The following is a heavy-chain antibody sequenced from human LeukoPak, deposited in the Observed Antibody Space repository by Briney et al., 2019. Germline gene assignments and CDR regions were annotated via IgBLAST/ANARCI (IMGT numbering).Heavy chain of an antibody. CDR2: IIPIFGTA. J-gene: IGHJ4*02. D-gene: IGHD4-17*01. CDR1: GGTFSSYA. V-gene: IGHV1-69*05. Sequence: SVKVSCKASGGTFSSYAISWVRQAPGQGLEWMGGIIPIFGTANYAQKFQGRVTITTDESTSTAYMELSSLKASDTAMYYCARQQGHDYGDLRVKLFDYWGQGTLVTVSS. CDR3: ARQQGHDYGDLRVKLFDY.